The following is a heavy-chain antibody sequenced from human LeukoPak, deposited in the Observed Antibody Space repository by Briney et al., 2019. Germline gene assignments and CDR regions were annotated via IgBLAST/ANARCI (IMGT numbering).Heavy chain of an antibody. CDR2: ISSSGSTI. J-gene: IGHJ5*02. V-gene: IGHV3-48*03. Sequence: PGGSLRLSCAASGITFSSYEMNWVRQAPGKGLEWVSYISSSGSTIYYADSVKGRFTISRDNAKNSLYLQMNSLRAEDTAVYYCAREVIDWFDPWGQGTLVTVSS. CDR1: GITFSSYE. CDR3: AREVIDWFDP.